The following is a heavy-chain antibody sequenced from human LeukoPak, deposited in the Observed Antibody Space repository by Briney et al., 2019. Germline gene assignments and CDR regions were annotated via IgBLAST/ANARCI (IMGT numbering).Heavy chain of an antibody. D-gene: IGHD4-17*01. CDR1: GGSISSYY. CDR2: VYYSGST. V-gene: IGHV4-59*01. Sequence: SETLSLTCTVSGGSISSYYWGWIRQPPGKGLEWIGCVYYSGSTNYSPSLSSRVTISVDRSKNQFSLSLSSVTAADTAVYYCVRGYGDYGGWFDPWGQGTLVTVSS. J-gene: IGHJ5*02. CDR3: VRGYGDYGGWFDP.